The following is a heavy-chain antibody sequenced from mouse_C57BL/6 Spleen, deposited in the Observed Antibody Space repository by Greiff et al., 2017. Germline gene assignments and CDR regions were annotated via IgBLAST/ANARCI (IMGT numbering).Heavy chain of an antibody. CDR1: GYTFTGYW. CDR2: ILPGSGST. Sequence: QVQLKQSGAELMKPGASVKLSCKATGYTFTGYWIEWVKQRPGHGLEWIGEILPGSGSTNYNEKFKGKATFTADTSSNTAYMQLSSLTTEDSAIYYCARYGTTVVATDYAMDYWGQGTSVTVSS. CDR3: ARYGTTVVATDYAMDY. J-gene: IGHJ4*01. V-gene: IGHV1-9*01. D-gene: IGHD1-1*01.